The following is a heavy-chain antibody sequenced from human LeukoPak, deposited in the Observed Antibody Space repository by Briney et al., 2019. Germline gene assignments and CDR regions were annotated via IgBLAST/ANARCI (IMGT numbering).Heavy chain of an antibody. Sequence: GGSLRLSCAASGFTFSKAWMSWVRQAPGKGLEWVGRIKSETDGGTTDYAAPVKGRFTISKDDSKNTLYLQMNSLKTEDTAVYYCSYYFDSSGSLDFDYWGQGTLVTVSS. CDR2: IKSETDGGTT. J-gene: IGHJ4*02. CDR1: GFTFSKAW. D-gene: IGHD3-22*01. CDR3: SYYFDSSGSLDFDY. V-gene: IGHV3-15*01.